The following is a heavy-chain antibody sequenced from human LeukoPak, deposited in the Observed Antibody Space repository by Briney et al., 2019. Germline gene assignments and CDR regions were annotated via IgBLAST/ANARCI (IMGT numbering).Heavy chain of an antibody. J-gene: IGHJ4*02. D-gene: IGHD4-23*01. CDR3: ASGYSSDYGGNTY. V-gene: IGHV3-74*01. CDR1: GVTFSTYW. Sequence: GGSLRLSCAASGVTFSTYWMHWVRQAPGKGLVWVSRINSDGDTTNYADSVKGRFTISRDNAKNTLYLEMNSLSAEDTAVYYCASGYSSDYGGNTYWGQGTLVTVSS. CDR2: INSDGDTT.